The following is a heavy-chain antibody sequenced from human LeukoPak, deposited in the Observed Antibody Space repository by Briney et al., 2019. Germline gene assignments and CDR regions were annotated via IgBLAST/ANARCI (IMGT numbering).Heavy chain of an antibody. D-gene: IGHD3-9*01. CDR1: GFTFSSYA. Sequence: GGSLRLSCAASGFTFSSYAMSWVRQAPGKGLEWVSAISGSGGSTYYADSVKGRFTISRDDSKNTLYLQMNSLRAEDTAVYYCAKDQGYDILTGYSLFDYWGQGTLVTVSS. V-gene: IGHV3-23*01. CDR2: ISGSGGST. J-gene: IGHJ4*02. CDR3: AKDQGYDILTGYSLFDY.